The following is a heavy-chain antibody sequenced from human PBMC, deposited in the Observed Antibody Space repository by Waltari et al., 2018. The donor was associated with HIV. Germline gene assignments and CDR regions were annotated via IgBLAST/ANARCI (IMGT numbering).Heavy chain of an antibody. CDR1: GGSISSSSDY. D-gene: IGHD3-10*02. Sequence: QLQLQESGPGLVKPSETLSLTCAVSGGSISSSSDYWGWIRQHPGKGLELIGSIYYSVSTYYNPSLKGRVTISVDTSKNQCSRKLGSVTAADTAVYYGARHVRSSIWFDYWGQGTLVTVSS. CDR2: IYYSVST. CDR3: ARHVRSSIWFDY. V-gene: IGHV4-39*01. J-gene: IGHJ5*01.